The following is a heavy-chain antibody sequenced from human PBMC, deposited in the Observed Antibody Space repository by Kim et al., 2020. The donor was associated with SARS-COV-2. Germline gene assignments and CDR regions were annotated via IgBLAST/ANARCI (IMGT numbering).Heavy chain of an antibody. V-gene: IGHV3-23*01. Sequence: GGSLRLSCAASGFTFSSYAMSWVRQAPGKGLEWVSAISGSGGSTYYADSVKGRFTISRDKSKNTLYLQMNSLRAEDTAVYYCATLTGYYQRDYWGQGTLVTVSS. D-gene: IGHD3-9*01. CDR2: ISGSGGST. CDR3: ATLTGYYQRDY. J-gene: IGHJ4*02. CDR1: GFTFSSYA.